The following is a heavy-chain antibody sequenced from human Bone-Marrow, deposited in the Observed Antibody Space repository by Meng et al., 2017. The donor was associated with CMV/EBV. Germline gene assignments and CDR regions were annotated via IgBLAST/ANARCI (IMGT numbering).Heavy chain of an antibody. CDR2: IKSKTDGGTT. CDR3: TTEEQTYYFDY. V-gene: IGHV3-15*01. D-gene: IGHD1-26*01. CDR1: GFTFSNAW. Sequence: GESLKISCAASGFTFSNAWMSWVGQAPGKGLEWVGRIKSKTDGGTTDYAAPVKGRFTISRDDSKNTLYLQMNSLKTEDTAVYYCTTEEQTYYFDYWGQGTLVTVSS. J-gene: IGHJ4*02.